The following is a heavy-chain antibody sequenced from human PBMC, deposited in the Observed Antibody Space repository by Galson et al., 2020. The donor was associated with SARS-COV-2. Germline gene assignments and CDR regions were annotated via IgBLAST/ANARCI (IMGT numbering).Heavy chain of an antibody. V-gene: IGHV3-15*01. CDR1: GFAFNNAW. J-gene: IGHJ6*02. Sequence: GGSLRLPCAASGFAFNNAWMSWVRQAPGKGLEWVGRFQSKTAGGAIHYAAPVNGRFSISSDDSKNTLYLQMNSLKTEDTAVYYCATSLWNPGGMDVWGQGTTVTVSS. CDR3: ATSLWNPGGMDV. CDR2: FQSKTAGGAI. D-gene: IGHD1-1*01.